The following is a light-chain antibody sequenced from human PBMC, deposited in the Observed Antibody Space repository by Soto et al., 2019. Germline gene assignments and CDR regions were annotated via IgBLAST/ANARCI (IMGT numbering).Light chain of an antibody. Sequence: QSLLTQPPSASRSPGQSVTISCTGTSSDVGAYDCVSWYQQHPGKAPKLMIDEINKRPSGGPDRFSASKSGNTASLTVAVLQAEDVDTSYCSSFAGSTSVPYVVGTGPKLTVL. V-gene: IGLV2-8*02. J-gene: IGLJ1*01. CDR1: SSDVGAYDC. CDR2: EIN. CDR3: SSFAGSTSVPYV.